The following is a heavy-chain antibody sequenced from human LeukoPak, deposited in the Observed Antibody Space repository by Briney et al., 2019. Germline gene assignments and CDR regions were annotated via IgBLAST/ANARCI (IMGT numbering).Heavy chain of an antibody. CDR2: ISYDESNK. J-gene: IGHJ6*02. CDR1: GFTFSSYG. V-gene: IGHV3-30*18. CDR3: AKGARITIFGVVSDYGMDV. Sequence: GGSLRLSCAASGFTFSSYGMHWVRQAPGKGLEWVAVISYDESNKYYADSVKGRFTISRDNSKNTLYLQMNSLRAEDTAVYYCAKGARITIFGVVSDYGMDVWGQGTTVTVSS. D-gene: IGHD3-3*01.